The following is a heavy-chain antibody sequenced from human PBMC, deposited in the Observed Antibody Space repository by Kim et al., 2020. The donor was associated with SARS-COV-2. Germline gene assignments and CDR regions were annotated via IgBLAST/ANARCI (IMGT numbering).Heavy chain of an antibody. CDR3: ARDGDYGGDY. CDR2: TI. J-gene: IGHJ4*02. V-gene: IGHV3-48*03. Sequence: TIYYADSVKGRFTISRDNAKNSLYLQMNSLRAEDTAVYYCARDGDYGGDYWGQGTLVTVSS. D-gene: IGHD4-17*01.